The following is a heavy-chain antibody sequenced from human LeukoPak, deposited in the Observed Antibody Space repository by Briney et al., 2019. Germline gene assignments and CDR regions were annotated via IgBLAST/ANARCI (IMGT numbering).Heavy chain of an antibody. CDR1: GFTFSSYA. J-gene: IGHJ4*02. V-gene: IGHV3-23*01. CDR2: ISGSGGST. CDR3: AKDPYYDILTGYYFDY. Sequence: PGASLRLSCAASGFTFSSYAMSWVRQAPGKGLEWVSAISGSGGSTYYADSVKGRFTISRDNSKNTLYLQMNSLRAEDTAVYYCAKDPYYDILTGYYFDYWGQGTLVTVSS. D-gene: IGHD3-9*01.